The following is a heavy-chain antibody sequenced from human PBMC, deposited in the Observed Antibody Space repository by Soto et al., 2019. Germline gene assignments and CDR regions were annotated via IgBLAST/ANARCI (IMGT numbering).Heavy chain of an antibody. V-gene: IGHV4-59*02. D-gene: IGHD2-8*01. CDR2: MYHGGRT. CDR1: GDSVTNYF. CDR3: ARDPGYCTNGVCPIFDF. J-gene: IGHJ4*02. Sequence: SETLSLTCTVSGDSVTNYFWSWMRQPSGKGLEWIGHMYHGGRTNYSPSLKSRVTMSLDSSKNQFSLSLSSVTAADTAVYFCARDPGYCTNGVCPIFDFWGQGVLVTVSS.